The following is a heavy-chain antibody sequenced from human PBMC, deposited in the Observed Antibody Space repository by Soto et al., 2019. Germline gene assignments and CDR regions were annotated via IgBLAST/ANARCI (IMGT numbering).Heavy chain of an antibody. CDR3: ARGLRSGYDYAAFDI. D-gene: IGHD5-12*01. Sequence: QVQLQQWGAGLLRPSETLSLTCAVYGGSFSGFDWTWIRQSPGQALEWVGEINHRGVTKYNSSLKIRVTLSVDPSTNQFSLHLRSLVAADMAVYYCARGLRSGYDYAAFDIWSQGTRVTVSS. J-gene: IGHJ3*02. CDR2: INHRGVT. CDR1: GGSFSGFD. V-gene: IGHV4-34*02.